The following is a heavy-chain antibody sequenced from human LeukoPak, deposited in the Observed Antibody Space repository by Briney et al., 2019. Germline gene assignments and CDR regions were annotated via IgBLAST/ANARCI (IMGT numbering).Heavy chain of an antibody. CDR3: ASSYYYGSGSYYKR. Sequence: PSETLSLTCAVYGGSFSGYYWSWIRQPPGKGLGWIGEINNSGSTNYNPSLKSRVTISVDTSKNQFSLKLSSVTAADTAVYYCASSYYYGSGSYYKRWGQGTLVTASS. J-gene: IGHJ4*02. D-gene: IGHD3-10*01. CDR1: GGSFSGYY. CDR2: INNSGST. V-gene: IGHV4-34*01.